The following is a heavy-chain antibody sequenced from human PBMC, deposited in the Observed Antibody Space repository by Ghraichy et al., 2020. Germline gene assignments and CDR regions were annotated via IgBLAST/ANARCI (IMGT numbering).Heavy chain of an antibody. CDR2: ISGSGGST. CDR1: GFTFSSYA. CDR3: AKDWESTAMVIVLRYFDWLGSACDI. J-gene: IGHJ3*02. D-gene: IGHD3-9*01. V-gene: IGHV3-23*01. Sequence: GGSLRLSCAASGFTFSSYAMSWVRQAPGKGLEWVSAISGSGGSTYSADSLKGRFTISRDNSKNTRYLQMKRLRAEDPAVYYCAKDWESTAMVIVLRYFDWLGSACDIWGQGTMVTVSS.